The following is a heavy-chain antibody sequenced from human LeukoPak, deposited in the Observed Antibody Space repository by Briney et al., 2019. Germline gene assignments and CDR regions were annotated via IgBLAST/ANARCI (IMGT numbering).Heavy chain of an antibody. J-gene: IGHJ4*02. CDR1: GFTFSSYA. Sequence: HPGGSLRLSCAASGFTFSSYAMSWVRQAPGKGLEWVSAISGSGGTTYYADSVKGRFTIPRDNSKNTLYLQMNSLRAEDTAVYYCARDLDEQWGGGYWGQGTLVTVSS. CDR2: ISGSGGTT. D-gene: IGHD6-19*01. CDR3: ARDLDEQWGGGY. V-gene: IGHV3-23*01.